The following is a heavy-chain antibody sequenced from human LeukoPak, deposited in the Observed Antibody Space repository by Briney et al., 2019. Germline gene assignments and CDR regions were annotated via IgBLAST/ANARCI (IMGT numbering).Heavy chain of an antibody. J-gene: IGHJ3*02. Sequence: SETLSLTCTVSGGSISSSSYYWGWIRQPPGKGLEWIGSIYYSGSTYYNPSLKSRVTISVDTSKNQFSLKLSSVTAADTAVYYCARGLVGDYGALDIWGQGTMVTVSS. V-gene: IGHV4-39*07. CDR1: GGSISSSSYY. CDR3: ARGLVGDYGALDI. D-gene: IGHD1-26*01. CDR2: IYYSGST.